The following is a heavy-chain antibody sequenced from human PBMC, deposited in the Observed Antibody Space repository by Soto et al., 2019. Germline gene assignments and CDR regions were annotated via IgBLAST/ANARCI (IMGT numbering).Heavy chain of an antibody. Sequence: PGGSLRLSCAASGFTFSSYGMHWVRQAPGKGLEWVAVIWYDGSNKYYADSVKGRFTISRDNSKNTLYLQMNSLRAEDTAVYYCARDLVAVAGPIPWGQGTLVTVSS. V-gene: IGHV3-33*01. D-gene: IGHD6-19*01. J-gene: IGHJ5*02. CDR2: IWYDGSNK. CDR3: ARDLVAVAGPIP. CDR1: GFTFSSYG.